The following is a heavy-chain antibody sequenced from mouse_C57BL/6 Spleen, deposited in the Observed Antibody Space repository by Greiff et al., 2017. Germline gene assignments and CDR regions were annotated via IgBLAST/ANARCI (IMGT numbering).Heavy chain of an antibody. V-gene: IGHV1-15*01. CDR1: GYTFTDYE. CDR2: IDPETGGT. Sequence: VQLQQSGAELVRPGASVTLSCKASGYTFTDYEMHWVKQTPVHGLEWIGAIDPETGGTAYNQKFKGKAILTADKSSSTAYMELRSLTSEDSAVYSCTRSHITTVVATVYWYFDVWGTGTTVTVSS. D-gene: IGHD1-1*01. J-gene: IGHJ1*03. CDR3: TRSHITTVVATVYWYFDV.